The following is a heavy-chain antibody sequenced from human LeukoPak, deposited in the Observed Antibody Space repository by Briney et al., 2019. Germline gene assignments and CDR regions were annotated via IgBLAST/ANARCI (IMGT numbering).Heavy chain of an antibody. CDR3: AKARLNTAMVLFDY. V-gene: IGHV3-33*06. Sequence: PGGSLRLSCAASGFTSTSYGVHWVRQAPGKWLEWVAAIWYDGSNKYYADSVKGRFTISRDNSKNTLYLQMNSLRAENTAVYYCAKARLNTAMVLFDYWSQGTLVTVSS. J-gene: IGHJ4*02. CDR2: IWYDGSNK. D-gene: IGHD5-18*01. CDR1: GFTSTSYG.